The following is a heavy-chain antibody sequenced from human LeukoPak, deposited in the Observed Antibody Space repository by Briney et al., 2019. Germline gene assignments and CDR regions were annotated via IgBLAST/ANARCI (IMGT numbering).Heavy chain of an antibody. CDR1: GYTFTGYY. CDR3: ARADHGARSTSCYTLDY. D-gene: IGHD2-2*02. Sequence: GASVKVSCKASGYTFTGYYMHWVRQAPGQGLECMRWINPNSGGTNYAQKFQGRVTMTRDTSISTAYMELTSLRSDDTAVYYCARADHGARSTSCYTLDYWGQGTLVTVSS. CDR2: INPNSGGT. J-gene: IGHJ4*02. V-gene: IGHV1-2*02.